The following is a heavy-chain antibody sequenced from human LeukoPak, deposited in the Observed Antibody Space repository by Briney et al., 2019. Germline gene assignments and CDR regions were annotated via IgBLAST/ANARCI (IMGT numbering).Heavy chain of an antibody. CDR3: ARLYYDFWSGPYYYGMDV. CDR2: ISAYNGNT. J-gene: IGHJ6*02. V-gene: IGHV1-18*01. CDR1: GYTFISYG. Sequence: ASVKVSCKASGYTFISYGISWVRQAPGQGLEWMGWISAYNGNTNYAQKLQGRVTMTTDTSTSTAYMELRSLRSDDTAVYYCARLYYDFWSGPYYYGMDVWGQGTTVTVSS. D-gene: IGHD3-3*01.